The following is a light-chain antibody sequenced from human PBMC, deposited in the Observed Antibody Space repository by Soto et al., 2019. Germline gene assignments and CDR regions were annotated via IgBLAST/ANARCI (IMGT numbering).Light chain of an antibody. CDR3: CSYAGSSTYV. J-gene: IGLJ1*01. CDR1: SSDVGSYNL. V-gene: IGLV2-23*02. Sequence: QSALTQPASVSGSPRQSITISCTGTSSDVGSYNLVSWYQHHPGKAPKVMIYEVSKRPSGVSNRFSGSKSGNTASLTISGLQAEDEADYYCCSYAGSSTYVFGTGTKLTVL. CDR2: EVS.